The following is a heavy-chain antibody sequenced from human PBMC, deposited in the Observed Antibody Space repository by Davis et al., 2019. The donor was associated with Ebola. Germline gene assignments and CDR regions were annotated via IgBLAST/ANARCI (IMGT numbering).Heavy chain of an antibody. D-gene: IGHD2-2*01. J-gene: IGHJ3*02. CDR2: ISSSSRTT. CDR3: ARRPELGYCSSTSCFRDAFDI. CDR1: GFTFNSYA. V-gene: IGHV3-48*02. Sequence: PGGSLRLSCAASGFTFNSYAMNWVRRAPGKGLEWVSYISSSSRTTCYADSVKGRFTISRDNAKNSLYLQMNSLRDEDTAVYYCARRPELGYCSSTSCFRDAFDIWGQGTMVTVSS.